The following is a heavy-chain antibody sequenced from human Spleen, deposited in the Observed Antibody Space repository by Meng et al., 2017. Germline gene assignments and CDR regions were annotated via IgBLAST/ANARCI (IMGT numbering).Heavy chain of an antibody. V-gene: IGHV4-4*09. CDR1: GASINNYY. J-gene: IGHJ4*02. CDR2: TPSFGST. D-gene: IGHD6-19*01. Sequence: SETLSLTCSVSGASINNYYWGWIRQAPGKGLEWIGHTPSFGSTHDKPSLRGRVTISLDTSKSQFSLELSSVTAADTAMYFCARVSPTGYSSAWYWFDYWGQGTQVTVSS. CDR3: ARVSPTGYSSAWYWFDY.